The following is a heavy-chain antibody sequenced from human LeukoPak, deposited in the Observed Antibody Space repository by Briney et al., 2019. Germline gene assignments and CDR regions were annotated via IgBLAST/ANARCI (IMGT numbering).Heavy chain of an antibody. J-gene: IGHJ4*02. D-gene: IGHD3-16*01. Sequence: SETLSLTCTVSGGSISSYYWNWIRQPAGKGLEWIGRIYTGGTTNYNPSLKSRVTMSVDTSKNQFSLKLRFVTAADTAVCYCARECVWGSTVEDWGQGTLVTVSS. CDR1: GGSISSYY. CDR2: IYTGGTT. V-gene: IGHV4-4*07. CDR3: ARECVWGSTVED.